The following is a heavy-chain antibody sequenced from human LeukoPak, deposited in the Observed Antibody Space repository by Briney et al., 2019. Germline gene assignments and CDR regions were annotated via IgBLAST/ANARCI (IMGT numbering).Heavy chain of an antibody. CDR2: MYPSGNN. J-gene: IGHJ5*02. V-gene: IGHV4-4*07. CDR1: GGSISSYY. Sequence: SETLSLTCTVSGGSISSYYWSWIPQPAGKGLGCVGRMYPSGNNNYNPSLKSRVAMSVDTSKKQLYLKLSSVTAADTAVYYCARDRGYSSGWYESSWFDPWGQGTLVTVSS. CDR3: ARDRGYSSGWYESSWFDP. D-gene: IGHD6-19*01.